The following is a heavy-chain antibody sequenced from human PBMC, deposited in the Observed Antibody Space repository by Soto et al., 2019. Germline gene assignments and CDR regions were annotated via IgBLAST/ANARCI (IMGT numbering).Heavy chain of an antibody. Sequence: QVQLQESGPGLVKPSQTLSLTCTVSGGSISSGGYYWSWIRQHPGKGLEWIGYTYYSGSTYYNPSLKSRVTISVDTSKNQFSLKLSSVTAADTAVYYCARSEAGGGSTFDYWGQGTLVTVSS. V-gene: IGHV4-31*03. D-gene: IGHD3-16*01. CDR3: ARSEAGGGSTFDY. CDR1: GGSISSGGYY. J-gene: IGHJ4*02. CDR2: TYYSGST.